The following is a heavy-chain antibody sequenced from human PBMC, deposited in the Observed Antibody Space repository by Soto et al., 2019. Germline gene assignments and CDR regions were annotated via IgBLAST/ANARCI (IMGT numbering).Heavy chain of an antibody. CDR2: ISAYNGNT. CDR1: GYTFTSYG. Sequence: QVQLVQSGAEVKKPGASVKVSCKASGYTFTSYGISWVRLAPGQGLEWMGWISAYNGNTNYAQKLQGRVTMTTDTSTSTAYMELRSLRSDDTAVYYCARVDDCSSTSCFLYYYYYYMDVWGKGTTVTVSS. V-gene: IGHV1-18*01. D-gene: IGHD2-2*01. J-gene: IGHJ6*03. CDR3: ARVDDCSSTSCFLYYYYYYMDV.